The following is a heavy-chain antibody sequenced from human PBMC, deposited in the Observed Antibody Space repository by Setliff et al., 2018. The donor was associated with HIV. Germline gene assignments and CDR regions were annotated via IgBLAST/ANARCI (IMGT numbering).Heavy chain of an antibody. V-gene: IGHV3-64*02. CDR3: ARVSVGGSIDF. J-gene: IGHJ4*02. D-gene: IGHD2-15*01. CDR2: ISSDGGST. Sequence: GGSLRLSCAASGFTFNSYAMIWVRQAPGKGLEYVSAISSDGGSTFYADSVKGRFSISRDNSKNTLYLQMGSLRNEDMAVYYCARVSVGGSIDFWGQGTLVTVSS. CDR1: GFTFNSYA.